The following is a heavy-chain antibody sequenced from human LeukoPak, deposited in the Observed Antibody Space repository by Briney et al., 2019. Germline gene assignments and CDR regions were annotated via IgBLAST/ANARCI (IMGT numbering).Heavy chain of an antibody. CDR3: ARGGLGDY. J-gene: IGHJ4*02. CDR1: GGSISSYY. V-gene: IGHV4-59*01. Sequence: SETLSLTCTVSGGSISSYYWSWLRQPPGKGLEWIGYIYYSGSTNYNPSLKSRVTISVDTSKNQFSLKLSSVTAADTAVYYCARGGLGDYWGQGTLVTVSS. D-gene: IGHD6-19*01. CDR2: IYYSGST.